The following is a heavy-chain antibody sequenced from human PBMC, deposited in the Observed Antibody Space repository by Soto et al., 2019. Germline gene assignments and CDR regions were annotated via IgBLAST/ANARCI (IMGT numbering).Heavy chain of an antibody. CDR1: GGSVSTDSSY. CDR2: VYFSGST. CDR3: AKDQGSSWYEIDY. Sequence: PSETLSLTCIVSGGSVSTDSSYWSWIRQPPGKGLEWIGHVYFSGSTNYNPSLDSRVSISVDTSQNQFSLKLTSLTAADTAVYYCAKDQGSSWYEIDYWGQGTLVTVSS. V-gene: IGHV4-61*01. D-gene: IGHD6-13*01. J-gene: IGHJ4*02.